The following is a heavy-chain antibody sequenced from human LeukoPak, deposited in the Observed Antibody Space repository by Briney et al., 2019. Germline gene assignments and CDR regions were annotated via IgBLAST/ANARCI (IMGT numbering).Heavy chain of an antibody. Sequence: SGPTLVKPTQTLTLTCTFSGFSLNTRGLCVSWLLQPPGKALEWLALIDWAGDKYYSTSLKTRPTVSKGTSKNQVVLIMTNMDPVDTATYYCARGDYGDRIFDYWGQGTLVTVSS. V-gene: IGHV2-70*13. J-gene: IGHJ4*02. CDR1: GFSLNTRGLC. CDR3: ARGDYGDRIFDY. D-gene: IGHD4-17*01. CDR2: IDWAGDK.